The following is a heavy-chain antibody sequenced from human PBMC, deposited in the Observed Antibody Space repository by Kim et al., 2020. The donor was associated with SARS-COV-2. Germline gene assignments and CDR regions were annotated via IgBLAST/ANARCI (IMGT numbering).Heavy chain of an antibody. J-gene: IGHJ4*02. D-gene: IGHD5-18*01. CDR2: ISYDGSNK. V-gene: IGHV3-30*18. Sequence: GGSLRLSCAASGFTFSSYGMHWVRQAPGKGLEWVAVISYDGSNKYYADSVKGRFTISRDNSKNTLYLQMNSLRTEDTAVYYCAKGPGYSYAPDYWGQGTLVTVSS. CDR1: GFTFSSYG. CDR3: AKGPGYSYAPDY.